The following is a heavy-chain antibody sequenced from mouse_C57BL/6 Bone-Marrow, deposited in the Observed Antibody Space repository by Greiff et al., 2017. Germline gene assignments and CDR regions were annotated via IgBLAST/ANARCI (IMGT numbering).Heavy chain of an antibody. Sequence: EVQLQQSGPVLVKPGASVKMSCKASGYTFTDYYMNWVKQSHGKSLEWIGVINPYNGGTSYTQNLKGKATLTVDKSSSTADVELNSLTSEDSAVYYCARRSPYYFDYWGQGTTLTVSS. CDR1: GYTFTDYY. J-gene: IGHJ2*01. V-gene: IGHV1-19*01. CDR2: INPYNGGT. CDR3: ARRSPYYFDY.